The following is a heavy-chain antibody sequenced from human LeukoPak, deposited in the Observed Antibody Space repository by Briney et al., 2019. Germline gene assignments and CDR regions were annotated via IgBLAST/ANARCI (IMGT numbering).Heavy chain of an antibody. CDR1: GFTFSSSW. CDR2: INPDGSIT. CDR3: ARGVGGDRDY. D-gene: IGHD2-21*02. V-gene: IGHV3-74*01. Sequence: GGSLRLSCAASGFTFSSSWMHWVRQAPVKGLVWVSRINPDGSITSHADSVKGRFTISRDNAKNTVYLQMNSLRAEDTAVYYCARGVGGDRDYWGQGTLVTVSS. J-gene: IGHJ4*02.